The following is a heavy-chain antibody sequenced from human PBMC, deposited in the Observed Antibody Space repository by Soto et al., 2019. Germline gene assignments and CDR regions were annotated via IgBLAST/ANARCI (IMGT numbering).Heavy chain of an antibody. V-gene: IGHV4-34*01. CDR2: INHSGST. CDR1: GGSFSGYY. D-gene: IGHD3-22*01. CDR3: ARGHYDSSGYYRLGIPNPMDY. J-gene: IGHJ4*02. Sequence: QVQLQQWGAGLLKPSETLSLTCAVYGGSFSGYYWSWIRQPPGKGLEWIGEINHSGSTNYNPSLKSRVTISVDTSKNQFSLKLSSVTAADTAVYYCARGHYDSSGYYRLGIPNPMDYWGQGTLVTVSS.